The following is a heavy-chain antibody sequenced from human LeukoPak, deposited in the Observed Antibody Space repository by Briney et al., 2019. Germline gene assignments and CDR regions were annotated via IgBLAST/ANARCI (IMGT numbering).Heavy chain of an antibody. J-gene: IGHJ4*02. V-gene: IGHV4-59*08. Sequence: PSETLSLTCTVSGGSISSYYWSWIRQPPGKGLEWIGYIYYSGSTNYNPSLKSRVTISVDTSKNQFSLKLSSVTAADTAVYYCARGGSGYYYFDYWGQGTLVTVSS. CDR1: GGSISSYY. CDR2: IYYSGST. D-gene: IGHD3-22*01. CDR3: ARGGSGYYYFDY.